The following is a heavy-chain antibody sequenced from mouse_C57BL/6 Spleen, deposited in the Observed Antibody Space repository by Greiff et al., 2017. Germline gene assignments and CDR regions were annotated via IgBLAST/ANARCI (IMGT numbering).Heavy chain of an antibody. J-gene: IGHJ1*03. CDR3: ALGFDV. CDR2: INPNNGGT. CDR1: GYTFTDYY. V-gene: IGHV1-26*01. Sequence: EVQLQQSGPELVKPGASVKISCKASGYTFTDYYMNWVKQSHGKSLEWIGDINPNNGGTSYNQKFKGKATLTVDKSSSAAYMELLSLTSGDSAVYYCALGFDVWGTGTTVTVSS.